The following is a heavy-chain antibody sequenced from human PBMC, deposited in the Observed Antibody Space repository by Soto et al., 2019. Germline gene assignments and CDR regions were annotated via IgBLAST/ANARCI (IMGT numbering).Heavy chain of an antibody. V-gene: IGHV3-48*01. Sequence: EVQLVESGGGLVQPGGSLRLSCAASGFTFSSYSMNWVRQAPGKGLEWVSYISSSSTTKYYADSVKGRFTISRDNAQNSLFLHMNSRRAEDTAVYYCARDGCSGSNCLSWFDPWGQGTLVTVSS. CDR1: GFTFSSYS. J-gene: IGHJ5*02. CDR2: ISSSSTTK. CDR3: ARDGCSGSNCLSWFDP. D-gene: IGHD2-15*01.